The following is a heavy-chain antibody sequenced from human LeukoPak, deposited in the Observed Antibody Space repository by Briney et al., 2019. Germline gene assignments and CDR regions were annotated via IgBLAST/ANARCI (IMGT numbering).Heavy chain of an antibody. J-gene: IGHJ5*02. CDR2: IKQDGSEK. Sequence: PGGSLRLSCAASGFTFSSYWMSWVRQAPGKGLEWVANIKQDGSEKYYVDSVKGRFTISRDNAKNSLYLQMNSLRAEDTAVYYCARDRHYYDSSGYPTPWGQGTLVTVSS. CDR1: GFTFSSYW. D-gene: IGHD3-22*01. CDR3: ARDRHYYDSSGYPTP. V-gene: IGHV3-7*01.